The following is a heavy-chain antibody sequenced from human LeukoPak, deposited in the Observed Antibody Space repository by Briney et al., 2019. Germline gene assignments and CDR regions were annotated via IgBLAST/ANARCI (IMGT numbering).Heavy chain of an antibody. V-gene: IGHV3-21*01. Sequence: GGSLRLSCAASGFTFSSYSMNWVRQAPGKGLEWVSSISSSSSYIYYADSVKGRFTISRDNAKTSLYLRMNSLRAEDTAVYYCARSRGGGPPVFDYWGQGTLVTVSS. CDR1: GFTFSSYS. J-gene: IGHJ4*02. CDR3: ARSRGGGPPVFDY. CDR2: ISSSSSYI. D-gene: IGHD3-10*01.